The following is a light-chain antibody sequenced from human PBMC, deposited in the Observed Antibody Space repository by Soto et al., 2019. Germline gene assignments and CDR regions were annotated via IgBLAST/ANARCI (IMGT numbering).Light chain of an antibody. CDR3: GTWDSSLSAGWV. V-gene: IGLV1-51*01. Sequence: QSVLTQPPSVSAAPGQKVTISCSGSSSNIGNNYVSWYQQLPGTAPKLLIYDNNKRPSGIPDRFSGSKSGTSATLGITGLQTGDEADYYSGTWDSSLSAGWVFGTGTKVTVL. J-gene: IGLJ1*01. CDR2: DNN. CDR1: SSNIGNNY.